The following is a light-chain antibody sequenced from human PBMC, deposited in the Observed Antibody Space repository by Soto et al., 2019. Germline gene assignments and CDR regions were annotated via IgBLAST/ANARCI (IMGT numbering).Light chain of an antibody. CDR1: QGIRND. CDR2: AAS. J-gene: IGKJ2*01. V-gene: IGKV1-6*01. CDR3: LQDYSTPMYT. Sequence: AIQMTQSPSSLSASVGDRVTITCRASQGIRNDLGWYQQKPGKAPKLLIYAASSLQSGVPSRFSGSGSGTDFTLTISSLQPEDFATYYCLQDYSTPMYTFGQGTKVDIK.